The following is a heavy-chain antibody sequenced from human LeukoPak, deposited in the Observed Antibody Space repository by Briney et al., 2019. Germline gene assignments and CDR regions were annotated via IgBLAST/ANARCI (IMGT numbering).Heavy chain of an antibody. CDR3: ASQVGVQDGFDY. D-gene: IGHD1-1*01. CDR1: GGSISSSSYC. Sequence: PSETLSLTCTVSGGSISSSSYCWGWIRQPPGKGLEWIGSIYYSGGTYYNPSLKSRVTISVDTSKNQFSLKLSSVTAADTAVYYCASQVGVQDGFDYWGQGTLVTVSS. CDR2: IYYSGGT. J-gene: IGHJ4*02. V-gene: IGHV4-39*07.